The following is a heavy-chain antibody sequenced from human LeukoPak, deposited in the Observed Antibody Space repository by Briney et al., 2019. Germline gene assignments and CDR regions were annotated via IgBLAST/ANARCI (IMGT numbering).Heavy chain of an antibody. Sequence: ASVKASCKASGYSFSIYGITWARQAPGQGLEYLGWISASDGTTNYAQKVQDRVTMTTDTSTSTAYLELRSLRSEDTAAYYCARCGAAVTTHFSHWGQGTLVTVSS. V-gene: IGHV1-18*01. CDR3: ARCGAAVTTHFSH. CDR1: GYSFSIYG. J-gene: IGHJ4*02. CDR2: ISASDGTT. D-gene: IGHD4-17*01.